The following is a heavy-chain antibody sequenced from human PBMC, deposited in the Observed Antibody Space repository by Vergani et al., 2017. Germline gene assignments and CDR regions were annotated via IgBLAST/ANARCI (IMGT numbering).Heavy chain of an antibody. CDR1: GYTFTGYF. CDR2: INPNTGVT. CDR3: AKGRANSGAYPIDF. J-gene: IGHJ4*02. V-gene: IGHV1-2*02. D-gene: IGHD1-26*01. Sequence: QVRLMQSGTEVKKPGASVRVSCKASGYTFTGYFMHWVRQAPGQGLEWMGWINPNTGVTNYGQKFHGRVTMTSDTSTNTVYMELSRLKSDDTAMYYCAKGRANSGAYPIDFWGPGTVVTVSS.